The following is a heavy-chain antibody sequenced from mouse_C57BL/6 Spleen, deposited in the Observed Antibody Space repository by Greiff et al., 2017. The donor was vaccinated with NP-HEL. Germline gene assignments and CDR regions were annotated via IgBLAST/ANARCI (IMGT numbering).Heavy chain of an antibody. CDR2: INPSTGGT. Sequence: VQLQQSGPELVKPGASVKISCKASGYSFTGYYMHWVKQSSEKSLEWIGEINPSTGGTSYNQKFKGKATLTVDKSSSTAYMQLKSLTSEDSAVYYCARRVDGSHGARAMDYWGQGTSVTVSS. CDR1: GYSFTGYY. J-gene: IGHJ4*01. D-gene: IGHD2-3*01. V-gene: IGHV1-43*01. CDR3: ARRVDGSHGARAMDY.